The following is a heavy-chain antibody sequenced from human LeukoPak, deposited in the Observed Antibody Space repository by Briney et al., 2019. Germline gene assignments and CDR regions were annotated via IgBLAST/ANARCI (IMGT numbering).Heavy chain of an antibody. CDR1: GGTFSSYA. CDR2: IIPIFGTA. Sequence: ASVKVSCKGSGGTFSSYAISWVRQAPGQGLEWLGGIIPIFGTANYAQKFQGRVTITADESTSTAYMELSSLRSEDTAVYYCARDWDDFPERHAFDIWGQGTMVTVSS. J-gene: IGHJ3*02. V-gene: IGHV1-69*13. CDR3: ARDWDDFPERHAFDI. D-gene: IGHD3-3*01.